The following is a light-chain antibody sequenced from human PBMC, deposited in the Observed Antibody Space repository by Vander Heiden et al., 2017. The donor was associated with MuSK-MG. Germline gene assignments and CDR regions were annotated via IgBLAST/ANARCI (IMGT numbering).Light chain of an antibody. CDR1: QAISSY. J-gene: IGKJ4*01. V-gene: IGKV1D-8*02. Sequence: CIPQSPSLLSASTADRLTIPGRVIQAISSYLAWYQQKPGKAPELLIYSASTLQSGVLSRFSGSGAATAFTLTISCRQSADFATYYCRRHASFRFTFGRGTKVEIK. CDR2: SAS. CDR3: RRHASFRFT.